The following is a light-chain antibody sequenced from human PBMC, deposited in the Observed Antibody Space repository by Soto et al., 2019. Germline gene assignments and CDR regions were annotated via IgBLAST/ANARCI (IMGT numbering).Light chain of an antibody. J-gene: IGKJ5*01. Sequence: EVVLTQSPGTLSLSPGERATLSCRASQSVTISYLAWYQKKPGQAPRLLIYAASSRATGIPDRFSGRGSGTDFNLTISRLETEDFALYDCHHYGTSKGTFGQGTRLEIK. V-gene: IGKV3-20*01. CDR3: HHYGTSKGT. CDR2: AAS. CDR1: QSVTISY.